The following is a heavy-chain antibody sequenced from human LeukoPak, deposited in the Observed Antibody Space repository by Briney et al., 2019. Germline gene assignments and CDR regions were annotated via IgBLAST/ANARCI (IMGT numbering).Heavy chain of an antibody. J-gene: IGHJ4*02. CDR3: ARGSRSGDD. Sequence: ASVKVSCKTSGYTFTNYDINWVRQATGQGLEWMGWMNPNSGNIGYAQKFQGRVTMTRNISTSTAYMELSSLRSEDTAVYYCARGSRSGDDWGQGTQVTVSS. CDR1: GYTFTNYD. CDR2: MNPNSGNI. V-gene: IGHV1-8*01. D-gene: IGHD3-10*01.